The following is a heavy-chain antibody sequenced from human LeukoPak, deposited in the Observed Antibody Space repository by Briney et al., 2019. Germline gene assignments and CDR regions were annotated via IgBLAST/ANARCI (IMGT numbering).Heavy chain of an antibody. CDR3: AVGDPYQLLEE. V-gene: IGHV1-69*05. J-gene: IGHJ4*02. Sequence: SVKVSCKASGGTFNSYAISWVRQAPGHGLEWGGSIIPIFGSATYAQKFQGKVAISTDESTSTAYMELSSLTPDDTAVYYCAVGDPYQLLEEWGQGTLVTVSS. CDR1: GGTFNSYA. CDR2: IIPIFGSA. D-gene: IGHD1-26*01.